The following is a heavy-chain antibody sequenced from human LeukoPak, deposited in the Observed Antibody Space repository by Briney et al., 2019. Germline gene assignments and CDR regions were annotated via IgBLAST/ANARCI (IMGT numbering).Heavy chain of an antibody. D-gene: IGHD4-17*01. CDR3: VGATGFGY. J-gene: IGHJ4*02. CDR1: GFTVSRNY. V-gene: IGHV3-66*01. CDR2: IHSGGST. Sequence: GGSLRLSCAVSGFTVSRNYMSWVRQAPGKGLEWVSVIHSGGSTYHADSVKGRFTISRDNSKNTVYLQMNSLRAEDTAVYYCVGATGFGYWGQGTLVTVSS.